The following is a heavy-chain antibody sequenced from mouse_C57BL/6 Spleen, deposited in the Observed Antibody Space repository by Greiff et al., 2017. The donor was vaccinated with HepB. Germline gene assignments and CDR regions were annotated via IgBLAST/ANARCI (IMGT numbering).Heavy chain of an antibody. Sequence: QVQLQQPGAELVMPGASVKLSCKASGYTFTSYWMHWVKQRPGQGLEWIGEIDPSDSYTNYNQKFKGKSTLTVDKSSSTAYMQLSSLTSEDSAVYYCARYGNYVGRYAMDYWGQGTSVTVSS. CDR2: IDPSDSYT. CDR3: ARYGNYVGRYAMDY. D-gene: IGHD2-1*01. V-gene: IGHV1-69*01. J-gene: IGHJ4*01. CDR1: GYTFTSYW.